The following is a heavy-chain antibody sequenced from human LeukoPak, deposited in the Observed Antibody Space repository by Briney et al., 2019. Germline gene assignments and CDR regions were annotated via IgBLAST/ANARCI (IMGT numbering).Heavy chain of an antibody. V-gene: IGHV4-34*01. D-gene: IGHD4-17*01. J-gene: IGHJ3*02. CDR2: INHSGST. CDR1: GGSFSGYY. CDR3: ARVFGYGDYVIDAFDI. Sequence: SETLSLTCAVYGGSFSGYYWSWIRQPPGKGLEWIGEINHSGSTNYNPSLKSRVTISVDTSKNQLSLKLSSVTAADTAVYYCARVFGYGDYVIDAFDIWGQGTMVTVSS.